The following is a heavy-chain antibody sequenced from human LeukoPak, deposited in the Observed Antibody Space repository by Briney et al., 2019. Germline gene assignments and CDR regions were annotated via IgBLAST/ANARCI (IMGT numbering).Heavy chain of an antibody. CDR1: GFSFSRYG. D-gene: IGHD3-10*01. V-gene: IGHV3-33*01. J-gene: IGHJ4*02. CDR3: ARDWGYDSGTYCVY. CDR2: ILYDGNNK. Sequence: QPGRSLRLSCAASGFSFSRYGMHWVRQVPGKGLEWVAVILYDGNNKYYADSVKGRFTISRDNSKNTVDLQMNSLRAEDMAVYYCARDWGYDSGTYCVYWGQGTLVTVSS.